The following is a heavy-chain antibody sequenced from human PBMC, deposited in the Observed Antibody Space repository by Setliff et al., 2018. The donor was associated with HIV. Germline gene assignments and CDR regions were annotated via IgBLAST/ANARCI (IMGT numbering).Heavy chain of an antibody. CDR1: GDSISRHY. CDR3: ARGGSSGWYAVLHFKY. CDR2: IYYTGST. J-gene: IGHJ1*01. Sequence: SETLSLTCNVSGDSISRHYWNWIRQSPGRGLEWIGQIYYTGSTNYNPSFKSRVAISLDTSMKRFLLNLTSVTTADTAVYYCARGGSSGWYAVLHFKYWGQGTLVTVSS. D-gene: IGHD6-19*01. V-gene: IGHV4-59*11.